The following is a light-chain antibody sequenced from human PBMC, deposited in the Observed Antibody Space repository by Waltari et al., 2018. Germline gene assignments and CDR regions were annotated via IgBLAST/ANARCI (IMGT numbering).Light chain of an antibody. CDR1: SSAIGSYHL. CDR3: CSYGGTTNWM. CDR2: EVS. Sequence: QSGLTQPASVSGSPGQSITISCTGTSSAIGSYHLVSWYLLLPGKAPKLLISEVSQRPSGVSTRFSGSKSGNTASLTISGLQAEDEADYYCCSYGGTTNWMFGGGTRLTV. V-gene: IGLV2-23*02. J-gene: IGLJ3*02.